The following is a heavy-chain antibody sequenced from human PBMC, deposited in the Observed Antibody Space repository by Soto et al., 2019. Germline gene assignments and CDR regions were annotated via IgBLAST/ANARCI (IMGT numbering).Heavy chain of an antibody. CDR2: ISDSGTHT. CDR3: AKRLIHSGSWWTLGF. CDR1: GFTFSTHA. D-gene: IGHD6-13*01. Sequence: PGGSLRLSCAAAGFTFSTHAMSWVRQAPGKGLEWVSGISDSGTHTYYADSVEGRFTISRDNPSNKLYLQMNSLRAEDTAIYYCAKRLIHSGSWWTLGFWGQGTLVTVSS. V-gene: IGHV3-23*01. J-gene: IGHJ4*02.